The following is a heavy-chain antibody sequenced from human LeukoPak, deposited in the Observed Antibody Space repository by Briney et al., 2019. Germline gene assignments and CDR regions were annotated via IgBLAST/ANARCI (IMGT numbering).Heavy chain of an antibody. CDR3: ARERASGYDPPFFDY. Sequence: GASVKVSCKASGGTFSSYAISWVRQAPGQGLEWMGRIIPILGIANYAQKFQGRVTITADKSTSTAYMELSSLRSEDTAVYYCARERASGYDPPFFDYWGQGTLVTVSS. V-gene: IGHV1-69*04. J-gene: IGHJ4*02. CDR1: GGTFSSYA. CDR2: IIPILGIA. D-gene: IGHD5-12*01.